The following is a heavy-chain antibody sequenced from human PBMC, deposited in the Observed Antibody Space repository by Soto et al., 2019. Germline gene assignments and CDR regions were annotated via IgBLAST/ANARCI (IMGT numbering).Heavy chain of an antibody. V-gene: IGHV1-3*01. CDR3: ARGYYDILTGYPWYFDL. Sequence: QVQLVQSGAEVKKPGASVKVSCKASEYTFTPYAVHWVRQAPGQRLEWMGWIDAGNNNAKYSQKFQGRVTITRDTFAGTAYMELSSLRSEDTAVYYCARGYYDILTGYPWYFDLWGRGTLVTVSS. CDR2: IDAGNNNA. D-gene: IGHD3-9*01. CDR1: EYTFTPYA. J-gene: IGHJ2*01.